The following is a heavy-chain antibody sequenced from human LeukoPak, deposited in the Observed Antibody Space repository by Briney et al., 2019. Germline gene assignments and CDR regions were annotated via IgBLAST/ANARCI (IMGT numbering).Heavy chain of an antibody. CDR2: IYTSGST. CDR3: ARDYYDFWNYYYMDV. V-gene: IGHV4-4*07. D-gene: IGHD3-3*01. Sequence: PSETLSLTCTVSGGSISSYYWSWIRQPAGKGLEWIGRIYTSGSTNYNPSIKGRVTMSMDTSKKQFSLRLSSVTAADTAVYYCARDYYDFWNYYYMDVWGKGTTVTVSS. J-gene: IGHJ6*03. CDR1: GGSISSYY.